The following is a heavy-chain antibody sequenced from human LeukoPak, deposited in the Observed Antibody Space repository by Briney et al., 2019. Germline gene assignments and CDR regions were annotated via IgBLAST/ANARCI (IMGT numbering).Heavy chain of an antibody. CDR2: IYQGAST. D-gene: IGHD2-15*01. CDR3: ARIVATAGLFDY. J-gene: IGHJ4*02. Sequence: SETLSLTCAVSGGSINSGGYSWSWIRQPPGKGLEWIGFIYQGASTYFNPSLESRVTMSVDQSKNHFSLNLTSVTAADTAVYYCARIVATAGLFDYWGQGNLVTVSS. V-gene: IGHV4-30-2*01. CDR1: GGSINSGGYS.